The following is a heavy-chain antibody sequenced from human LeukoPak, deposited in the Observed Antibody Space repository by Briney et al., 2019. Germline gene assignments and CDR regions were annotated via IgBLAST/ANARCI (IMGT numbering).Heavy chain of an antibody. Sequence: GGSLRLSCAASGFTFSSYSMNWVRQAPGKGLEWVSSISSSSSYIYYADSVKGRFTISRDNAKNSLYLQMNSLRAEDTAVYYCARDLKWLRFHDYYGMDVWGQGTTVTVSS. CDR2: ISSSSSYI. CDR1: GFTFSSYS. J-gene: IGHJ6*02. D-gene: IGHD5-12*01. V-gene: IGHV3-21*01. CDR3: ARDLKWLRFHDYYGMDV.